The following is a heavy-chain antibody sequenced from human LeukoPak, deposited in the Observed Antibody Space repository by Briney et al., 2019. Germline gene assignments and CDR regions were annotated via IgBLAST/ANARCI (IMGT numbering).Heavy chain of an antibody. CDR2: IYHSGST. J-gene: IGHJ3*02. Sequence: SQTLSLTCAVSGGSISSGGYSWSWIRQPPGKGLEWSGYIYHSGSTYYNPSLKSRVTISVDRSKNQFSLKLSSVTAADTAVYYCARNLRVGAFDIWGQGTMVTVSS. CDR1: GGSISSGGYS. D-gene: IGHD1-26*01. V-gene: IGHV4-30-2*01. CDR3: ARNLRVGAFDI.